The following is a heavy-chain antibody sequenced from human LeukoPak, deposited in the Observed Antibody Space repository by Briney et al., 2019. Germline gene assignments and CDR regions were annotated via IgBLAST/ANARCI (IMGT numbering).Heavy chain of an antibody. CDR2: INHSGST. J-gene: IGHJ1*01. CDR3: ARGRYCSGGSCYAARYFQH. V-gene: IGHV4-34*01. CDR1: GGSFSGYY. Sequence: TSETLSLTCAVYGGSFSGYYWSWIRQPPGKGLEWIGEINHSGSTNYNPSLKSRVTISVDTSKNQSSLKLSSVTAADTAVYYCARGRYCSGGSCYAARYFQHWGQGTLVTVSS. D-gene: IGHD2-15*01.